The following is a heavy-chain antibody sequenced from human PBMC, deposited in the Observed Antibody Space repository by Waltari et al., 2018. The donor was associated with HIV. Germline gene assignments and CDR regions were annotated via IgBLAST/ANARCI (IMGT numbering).Heavy chain of an antibody. CDR2: IYSGGST. J-gene: IGHJ6*02. Sequence: EVQLVESGGGLVQPGGSLRLSCAAFGFTVSSNYMSWVRQAPGKGLEWVSVIYSGGSTYYADSVKGRFTISRDNSKNTLYLQMNSLRAEDTAVYYCAREADSAYYYYGMDVWGQGTTVTVSS. D-gene: IGHD1-26*01. CDR3: AREADSAYYYYGMDV. V-gene: IGHV3-66*02. CDR1: GFTVSSNY.